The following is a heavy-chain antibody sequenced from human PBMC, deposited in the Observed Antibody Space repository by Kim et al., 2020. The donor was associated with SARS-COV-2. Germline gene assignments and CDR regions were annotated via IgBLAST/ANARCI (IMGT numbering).Heavy chain of an antibody. Sequence: SETLSLTCTVSGGSISSGSYYWSWIRQPAGKGLEWIGRIYTSGSTNYNPSLKSRVTISVDTSKNQFSLKLSSVTAADTAVYYCARAGYDIYSPDAFDIWGQGTMVTVSS. CDR3: ARAGYDIYSPDAFDI. CDR2: IYTSGST. J-gene: IGHJ3*02. V-gene: IGHV4-61*02. CDR1: GGSISSGSYY. D-gene: IGHD3-9*01.